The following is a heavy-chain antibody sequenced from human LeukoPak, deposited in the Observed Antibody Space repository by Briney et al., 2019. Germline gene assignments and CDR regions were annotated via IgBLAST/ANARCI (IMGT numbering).Heavy chain of an antibody. CDR1: GYTFTGYY. CDR3: ARALDRVFFY. Sequence: ASVKVSCKASGYTFTGYYMHWVRQAPGQGLEWMGWTHPNTGDTNYAQKFQGKVTMTRDTSISTAYMEVSSLRSDDTAVYYCARALDRVFFYWGQGALVTVSS. J-gene: IGHJ4*02. D-gene: IGHD1-1*01. V-gene: IGHV1-2*02. CDR2: THPNTGDT.